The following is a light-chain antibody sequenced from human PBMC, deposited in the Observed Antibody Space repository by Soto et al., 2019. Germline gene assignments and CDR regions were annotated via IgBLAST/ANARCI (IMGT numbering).Light chain of an antibody. CDR2: GAS. V-gene: IGKV3-20*01. CDR1: QSVSSNY. J-gene: IGKJ3*01. CDR3: QQYGSSFT. Sequence: EIVLTQSPGTLSLSPGERATLSCRASQSVSSNYLAWYQQKPGQAPRLLIYGASSRSTGIPDRFSGSGSGTDFTLTISRLEPEDCAVYYCQQYGSSFTFGPGTKVDIK.